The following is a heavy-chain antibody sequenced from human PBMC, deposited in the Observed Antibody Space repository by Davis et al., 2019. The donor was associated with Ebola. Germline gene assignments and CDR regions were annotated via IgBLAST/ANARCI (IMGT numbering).Heavy chain of an antibody. Sequence: ASVKVSCKASGGTFSSYAISWVRQAPGQGLEWMGLINPSNGNTNYAQNFQGRVTVTRDTSTTTVYMELSSLRSEDTAVYYCTRLAMFGVVKPFDYWGQGSLVTVSS. J-gene: IGHJ4*02. CDR3: TRLAMFGVVKPFDY. D-gene: IGHD3-3*01. CDR2: INPSNGNT. CDR1: GGTFSSYA. V-gene: IGHV1-46*03.